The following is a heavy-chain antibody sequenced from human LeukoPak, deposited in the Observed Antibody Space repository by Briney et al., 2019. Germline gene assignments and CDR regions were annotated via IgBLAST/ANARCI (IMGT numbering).Heavy chain of an antibody. D-gene: IGHD6-13*01. CDR3: ARGRLIAAAPHYMDV. J-gene: IGHJ6*03. CDR2: IKQDGSEK. Sequence: GGSLRLSCAASGFTFSSYSMNWVRQAPGKGLELVANIKQDGSEKYYVDSVKGRFTISRDNAKNSLYLQMNSLRAEDTAVYYCARGRLIAAAPHYMDVWGKGTTVTVSS. CDR1: GFTFSSYS. V-gene: IGHV3-7*01.